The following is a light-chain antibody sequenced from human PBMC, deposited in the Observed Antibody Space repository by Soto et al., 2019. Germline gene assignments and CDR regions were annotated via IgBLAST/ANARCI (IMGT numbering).Light chain of an antibody. J-gene: IGKJ1*01. CDR3: QHFGYPQWT. CDR2: ATS. CDR1: QIGSGNY. V-gene: IGKV3-20*01. Sequence: ELVLTESPGTLSLSPGDSAALSCKASQIGSGNYLSWYQQNSGQAPRLLSDATSTRAPGIPDRFSGSGSATAFSLIISRLDPEDSAVYSCQHFGYPQWTFGRGTKVDI.